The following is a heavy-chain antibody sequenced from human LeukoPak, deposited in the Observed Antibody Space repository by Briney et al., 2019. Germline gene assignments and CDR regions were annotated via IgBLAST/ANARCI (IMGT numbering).Heavy chain of an antibody. CDR2: ISSSSYI. V-gene: IGHV3-21*01. D-gene: IGHD2-2*01. CDR3: ARVGCSSTSCA. CDR1: GLTFSSYS. J-gene: IGHJ5*02. Sequence: GGSLRLSCAASGLTFSSYSMNWIRQAPGKGLEWVSSISSSSYIYYADSVKGRFTISRDNAKNSLYLQMNSLRADDTAVYYCARVGCSSTSCAWGQGTLVTVSS.